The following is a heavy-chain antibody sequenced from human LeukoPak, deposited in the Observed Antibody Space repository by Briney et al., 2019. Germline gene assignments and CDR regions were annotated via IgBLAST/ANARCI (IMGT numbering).Heavy chain of an antibody. Sequence: SETLFLTCTVSGGSISSYYWSWIRQPPGKGLEWIGYIYYSGSTNYNPSLKSRVTISVDTSKNQFSLKLSSVTAADTAVYYCAREYYYDSSGGVVAFDIWGQGTMVTVSS. CDR1: GGSISSYY. V-gene: IGHV4-59*01. CDR3: AREYYYDSSGGVVAFDI. J-gene: IGHJ3*02. CDR2: IYYSGST. D-gene: IGHD3-22*01.